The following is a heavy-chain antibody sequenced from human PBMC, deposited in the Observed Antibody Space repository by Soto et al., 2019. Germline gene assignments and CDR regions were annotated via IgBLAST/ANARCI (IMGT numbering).Heavy chain of an antibody. Sequence: QVQLVESGGGVVQPGRSLRLSCAASGFTFSSYAMHWVRQAPGKGLEWAAVISYDGSHKYYADSVEGRFTISRDNXKXMLNLQMNSLRAEDTAVYYWGREMTAPSDYYCGMDVWGQGTTVTVSS. J-gene: IGHJ6*02. CDR1: GFTFSSYA. D-gene: IGHD5-18*01. CDR2: ISYDGSHK. CDR3: GREMTAPSDYYCGMDV. V-gene: IGHV3-30-3*01.